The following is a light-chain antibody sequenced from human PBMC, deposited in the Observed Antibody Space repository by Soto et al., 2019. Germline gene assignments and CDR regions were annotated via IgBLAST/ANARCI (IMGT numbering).Light chain of an antibody. V-gene: IGLV1-40*01. CDR3: QSYDSSLSGSV. J-gene: IGLJ3*02. CDR1: SSNIGAGYD. Sequence: VLTQPPSVSGAPGQRVTISCTGSSSNIGAGYDVNWYQQIPGRAPKLLIYGNAKRPSGVPDRFSGSKSGTSASLAITGLQAEDEGDYYCQSYDSSLSGSVFGGGTQLTVL. CDR2: GNA.